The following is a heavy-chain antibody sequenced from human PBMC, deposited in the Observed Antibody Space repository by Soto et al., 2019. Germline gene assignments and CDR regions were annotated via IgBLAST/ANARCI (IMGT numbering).Heavy chain of an antibody. CDR3: APLSVSLSGPYGIHV. CDR2: MFYSGLT. J-gene: IGHJ6*02. V-gene: IGHV4-39*01. CDR1: GYSVTSSDYY. D-gene: IGHD2-15*01. Sequence: SETLSLTCSVSGYSVTSSDYYWAWIRQPPGKGLEWIGSMFYSGLTYYNPSLKSRVTLSVDTSKNQFSVRLNSVTAADTAVYYCAPLSVSLSGPYGIHVWGQGTTVT.